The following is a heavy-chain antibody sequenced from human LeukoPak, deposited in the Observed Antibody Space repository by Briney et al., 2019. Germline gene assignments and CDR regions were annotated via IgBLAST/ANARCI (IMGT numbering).Heavy chain of an antibody. J-gene: IGHJ6*03. Sequence: GGSLRLSCAASGFTFSRYSMNWVRQAPGKGLECVSSISTSSSYIYYADSVKGRFTISRDNAKNSLFLQMNSLRAEDTAVYYCARGGDHPTFLFQYMDVWGKGTTVTVSS. CDR2: ISTSSSYI. D-gene: IGHD3-16*01. CDR3: ARGGDHPTFLFQYMDV. CDR1: GFTFSRYS. V-gene: IGHV3-21*06.